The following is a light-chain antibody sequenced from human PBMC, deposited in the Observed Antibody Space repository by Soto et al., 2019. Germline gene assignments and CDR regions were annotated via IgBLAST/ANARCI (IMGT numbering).Light chain of an antibody. CDR2: KAS. V-gene: IGKV1-5*03. CDR3: QQYNSYPGT. J-gene: IGKJ1*01. CDR1: QSIDSW. Sequence: DLQMTQSPSTLSASVGDRVTLTCRASQSIDSWLAWYQQKPGKAPKLLIYKASSLQSGVSSRFSGSGSGTEFTLTISSLQPDDFASYYCQQYNSYPGTFGQGTKVEIK.